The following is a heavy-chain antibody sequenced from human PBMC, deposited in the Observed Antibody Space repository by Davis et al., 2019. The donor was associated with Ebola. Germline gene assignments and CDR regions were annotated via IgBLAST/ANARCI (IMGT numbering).Heavy chain of an antibody. CDR1: VITFSSYA. Sequence: RGSLRLSCADSVITFSSYAMTWVRQAPGKGLEWVSAISGSGGSTYYADSVKGRFTISRDNSKKTMYLQMNSLRAEDTAVYYCARSGLSFGVVKYHYGMDVWGKGTTVTVSS. D-gene: IGHD3-3*01. CDR2: ISGSGGST. J-gene: IGHJ6*04. CDR3: ARSGLSFGVVKYHYGMDV. V-gene: IGHV3-23*01.